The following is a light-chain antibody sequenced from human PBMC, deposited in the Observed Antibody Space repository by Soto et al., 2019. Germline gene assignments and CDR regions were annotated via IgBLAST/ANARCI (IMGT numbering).Light chain of an antibody. J-gene: IGLJ1*01. V-gene: IGLV2-14*01. CDR2: GVT. CDR1: SSDVGGYNY. CDR3: SSYTSTSTLVV. Sequence: QSVLTQPASVSRSPGQSITISCTGTSSDVGGYNYVSWYQQLPGTAPKLMIYGVTNRPSGVSNRFSGSKSGNTASLTISGLQAEDEADYYCSSYTSTSTLVVFGTGTKLTVL.